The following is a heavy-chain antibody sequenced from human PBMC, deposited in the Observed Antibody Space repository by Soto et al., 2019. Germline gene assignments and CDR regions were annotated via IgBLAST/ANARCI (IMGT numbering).Heavy chain of an antibody. CDR1: GGSISSGGYY. J-gene: IGHJ2*01. Sequence: QVQLQESGPGLVKPSQTLSLTCTVSGGSISSGGYYWSWIRQHPGKGLEWIGYIYYSGRNYYNPHLKSRVTIPVKTSKNQFSLKLSSVTAADTAVYYCARDPGGSPVYAGFDLWGRGTLVTVSS. CDR2: IYYSGRN. D-gene: IGHD2-8*01. V-gene: IGHV4-31*03. CDR3: ARDPGGSPVYAGFDL.